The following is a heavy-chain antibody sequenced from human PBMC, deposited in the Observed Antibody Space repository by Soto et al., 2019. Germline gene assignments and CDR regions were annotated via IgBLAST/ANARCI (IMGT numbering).Heavy chain of an antibody. D-gene: IGHD6-13*01. CDR1: GYTFTSYD. CDR3: AREGHRSSWFIYYYGMDV. J-gene: IGHJ6*02. CDR2: MNPNRGNT. Sequence: ASVKVSCKASGYTFTSYDINWVRQATGQGLEWMGWMNPNRGNTGYAQKFQGRVTMTRNTSISTAYMELSSLRSEDTAVYYCAREGHRSSWFIYYYGMDVWGQGTTVTVSS. V-gene: IGHV1-8*01.